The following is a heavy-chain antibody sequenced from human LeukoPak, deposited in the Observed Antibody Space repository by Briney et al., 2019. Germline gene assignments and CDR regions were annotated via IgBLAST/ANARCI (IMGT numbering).Heavy chain of an antibody. Sequence: PGGSLRLSCAASGFTFSSYAMSWVRQAPGKGLEWVSGISGSGGSTYYADSVKGRFTISRDNSKNTLYLQMNSLRAEDTAVYYCAKDQSVYYDSSGYYYWGQGTLVTVSS. CDR2: ISGSGGST. CDR1: GFTFSSYA. D-gene: IGHD3-22*01. J-gene: IGHJ4*02. V-gene: IGHV3-23*01. CDR3: AKDQSVYYDSSGYYY.